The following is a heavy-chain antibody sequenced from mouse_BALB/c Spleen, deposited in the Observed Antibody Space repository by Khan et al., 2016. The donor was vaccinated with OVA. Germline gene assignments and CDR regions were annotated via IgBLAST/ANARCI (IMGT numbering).Heavy chain of an antibody. Sequence: LQQSGSELVRPGASVKLSCKASGYTFTSYWMHWVKQRPGQGLEWIGEIYPGSGSANYDEKFKSKATLTVDTSSSTAYMQLSSLTSEDSAVYYCTSGSYGFAYWGQGTLVTVSA. J-gene: IGHJ3*01. CDR1: GYTFTSYW. D-gene: IGHD2-12*01. CDR3: TSGSYGFAY. CDR2: IYPGSGSA. V-gene: IGHV1S22*01.